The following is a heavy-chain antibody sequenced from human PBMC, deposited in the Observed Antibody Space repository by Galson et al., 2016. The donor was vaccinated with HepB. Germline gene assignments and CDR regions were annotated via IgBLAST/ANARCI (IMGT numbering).Heavy chain of an antibody. CDR2: IHHSGST. D-gene: IGHD5-18*01. V-gene: IGHV4-4*02. Sequence: SETLSLTCAVSGGSISSSNWWTWVRQPPGKGLEWIGEIHHSGSTNYNPFLRSRVTISVDKSKNQFSLKLSSVTAADTAVYYCARDRPEGYSYGYGMDVWGQGTTVTVSS. J-gene: IGHJ6*02. CDR1: GGSISSSNW. CDR3: ARDRPEGYSYGYGMDV.